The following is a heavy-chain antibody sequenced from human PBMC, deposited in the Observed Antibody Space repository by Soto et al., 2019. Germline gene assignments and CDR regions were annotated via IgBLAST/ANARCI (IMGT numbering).Heavy chain of an antibody. CDR1: GGSINSDNYY. CDR3: ARHRGHSNSWYNH. J-gene: IGHJ5*02. Sequence: SETLSLTCTVSGGSINSDNYYWGWIRQPPGKGWEWIGSISYSGSTDYNPSLKSRITISVDTSKNQFSLKLGSVTAADTAVYYCARHRGHSNSWYNHWGQGTLVTVSS. V-gene: IGHV4-39*01. CDR2: ISYSGST. D-gene: IGHD6-13*01.